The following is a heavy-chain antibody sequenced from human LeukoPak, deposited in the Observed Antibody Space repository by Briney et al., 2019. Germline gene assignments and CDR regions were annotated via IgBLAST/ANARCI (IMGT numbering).Heavy chain of an antibody. CDR2: MSYDGSIS. V-gene: IGHV3-30-3*01. J-gene: IGHJ4*02. D-gene: IGHD2-15*01. Sequence: GRSLRLSCAASGFTFNSYAVHWVRQAPGKGLEWVAVMSYDGSISFYAASVKGRFTISRDNSKNTLYLQMNSLRAEDTALYFCARDRRYCSGGSCYFDYFFDYWGQGTLVTVSS. CDR1: GFTFNSYA. CDR3: ARDRRYCSGGSCYFDYFFDY.